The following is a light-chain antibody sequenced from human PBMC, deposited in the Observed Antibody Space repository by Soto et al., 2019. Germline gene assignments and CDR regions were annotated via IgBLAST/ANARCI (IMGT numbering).Light chain of an antibody. CDR3: QQYNSYST. CDR2: DAS. CDR1: QSISTW. V-gene: IGKV1-5*01. Sequence: DIQMPQSPSTLSASVGDRVTITCRASQSISTWLAWYQQKPGKAPKLLIYDASSLESGVPSRFSGSGSGTEFTLTISSLQPEDFASYYCQQYNSYSTFGQGTKVDIK. J-gene: IGKJ1*01.